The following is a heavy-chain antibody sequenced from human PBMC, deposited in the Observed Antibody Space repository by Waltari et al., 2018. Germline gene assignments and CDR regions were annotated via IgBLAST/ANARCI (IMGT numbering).Heavy chain of an antibody. CDR1: GGSFSGYY. CDR3: AGGYCSGGSCAVYFDY. Sequence: QVQLQQWGAGLLKPSETLSLTCAVYGGSFSGYYWSWIRQPPGQGREWIGEINNSGSTDYKPSLKSRVTISVDTSKNQFALKVDSVTAADTAVYYCAGGYCSGGSCAVYFDYWGQGTLVTVSS. D-gene: IGHD2-15*01. V-gene: IGHV4-34*02. J-gene: IGHJ4*02. CDR2: INNSGST.